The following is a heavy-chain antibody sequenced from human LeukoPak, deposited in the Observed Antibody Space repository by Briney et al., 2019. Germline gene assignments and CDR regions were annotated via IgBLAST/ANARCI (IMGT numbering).Heavy chain of an antibody. D-gene: IGHD1-26*01. CDR2: IYHSGST. CDR1: GYSISSGYY. J-gene: IGHJ4*02. Sequence: PSETLSLTCTVSGYSISSGYYWGWIRQPPGRGLEWIGSIYHSGSTYYNPSLKSRVTISVDTSKNQFSLKLSSVTAADTAVYYCAGGDYWGQETLVTVSS. CDR3: AGGDY. V-gene: IGHV4-38-2*02.